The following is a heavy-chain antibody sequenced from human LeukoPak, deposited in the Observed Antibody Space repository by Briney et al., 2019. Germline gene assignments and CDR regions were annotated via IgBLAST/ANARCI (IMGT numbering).Heavy chain of an antibody. J-gene: IGHJ4*02. CDR2: IIPIFGTA. CDR3: AREGYYDILTGYQYYFDY. CDR1: GGTFSSNA. Sequence: GSSVKVSCKASGGTFSSNAISWVRQAPGQGLEWMGGIIPIFGTANYAQKFQGRVTITADKSTSTAYMELSSLRSEDTAVYYCAREGYYDILTGYQYYFDYWGQGTLVTVSS. D-gene: IGHD3-9*01. V-gene: IGHV1-69*06.